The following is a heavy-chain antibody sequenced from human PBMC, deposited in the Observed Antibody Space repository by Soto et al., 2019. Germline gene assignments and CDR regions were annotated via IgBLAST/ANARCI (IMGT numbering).Heavy chain of an antibody. CDR1: GGTFSSYA. CDR3: ARDSPYCSGGSCYPYY. J-gene: IGHJ4*02. V-gene: IGHV1-69*13. D-gene: IGHD2-15*01. Sequence: SVKVSCKASGGTFSSYAISWVRQAPGQGLEWMGGIIPIFGTANYAQKFQGRVTITADESTSTAYMELSSLRSEDTAVYYCARDSPYCSGGSCYPYYWGQGTLVTVYS. CDR2: IIPIFGTA.